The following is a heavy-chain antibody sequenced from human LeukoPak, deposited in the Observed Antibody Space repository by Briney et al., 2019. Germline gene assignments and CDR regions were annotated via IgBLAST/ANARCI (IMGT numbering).Heavy chain of an antibody. Sequence: GGSLRLSCAASGFTFSSYTMNWVRQPPGKGLEWVSNIGTSSTTIYYADSVKGRFTISRDNSKNTMYLQMNSLRAEDTAVYYCAKDRPTWPIDYWGQGTLVTVSS. CDR3: AKDRPTWPIDY. V-gene: IGHV3-48*01. D-gene: IGHD5-12*01. CDR1: GFTFSSYT. J-gene: IGHJ4*02. CDR2: IGTSSTTI.